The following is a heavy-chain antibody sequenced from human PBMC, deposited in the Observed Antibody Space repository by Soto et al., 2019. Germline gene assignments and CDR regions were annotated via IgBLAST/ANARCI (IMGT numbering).Heavy chain of an antibody. CDR3: SSRVTDAPT. CDR1: GGSISSGW. J-gene: IGHJ5*02. Sequence: QVQLQESGPGLVKPSGTLSLTCGVSGGSISSGWWTWVRQPPGKGLEWIGEILYSGSTNYNSSLKSRVTISIDKSKHHFSLNLTSVTAADTAVYYCSSRVTDAPTWGQGTLVTVSS. CDR2: ILYSGST. V-gene: IGHV4-4*02. D-gene: IGHD3-10*01.